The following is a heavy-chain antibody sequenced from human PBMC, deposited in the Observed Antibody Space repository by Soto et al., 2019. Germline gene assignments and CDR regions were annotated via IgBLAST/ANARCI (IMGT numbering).Heavy chain of an antibody. J-gene: IGHJ5*02. V-gene: IGHV1-69*13. CDR1: GGTFSTYT. D-gene: IGHD3-22*01. Sequence: SVKVSCKASGGTFSTYTMSWVRQAPGQGLEWMGGIIPMFGTTTYAENFQGRVTITADESTSTAYMELTSLRSEDTAVYYCTRDLYYFDSSAYYGHNWFDPWGQGNRVTVSS. CDR3: TRDLYYFDSSAYYGHNWFDP. CDR2: IIPMFGTT.